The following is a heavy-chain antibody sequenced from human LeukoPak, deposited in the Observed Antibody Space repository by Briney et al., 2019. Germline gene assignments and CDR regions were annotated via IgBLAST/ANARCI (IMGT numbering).Heavy chain of an antibody. CDR3: ARDPHLRYFGSFYYYGMDV. CDR1: GFTFSSYS. D-gene: IGHD3-9*01. CDR2: ISSSSSYI. Sequence: GGSLRLSCAASGFTFSSYSMNWVRQAPGKGLEWVSSISSSSSYIYYADSVKGRYTISRDNAKNSLYLQVNSLRAEDTAVYYCARDPHLRYFGSFYYYGMDVWGQGTTVTVSS. J-gene: IGHJ6*02. V-gene: IGHV3-21*01.